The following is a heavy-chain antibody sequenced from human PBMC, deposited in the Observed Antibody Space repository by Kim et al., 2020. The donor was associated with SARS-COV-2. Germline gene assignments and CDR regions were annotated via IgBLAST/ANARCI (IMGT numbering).Heavy chain of an antibody. V-gene: IGHV3-74*01. Sequence: GGSLRLSCAASGFTFSSYWLHWVRQAPGKGLVWVSRINSDGSSTSYADSVKGRFTISRDNAKNTLYLQMNSLRAEDTAVYYCARVHFKDGYINGLAYWGQGTLVTVSS. J-gene: IGHJ4*02. CDR1: GFTFSSYW. D-gene: IGHD5-12*01. CDR2: INSDGSST. CDR3: ARVHFKDGYINGLAY.